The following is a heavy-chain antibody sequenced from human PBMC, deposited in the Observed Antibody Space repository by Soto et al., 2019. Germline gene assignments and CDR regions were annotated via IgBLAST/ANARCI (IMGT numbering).Heavy chain of an antibody. J-gene: IGHJ5*02. V-gene: IGHV1-2*02. CDR1: GYAFTGYY. D-gene: IGHD6-13*01. Sequence: GASMEVSCTASGYAFTGYYLPWVRQAPGPGVEWMGWINPNSGGANYAQKLQGRVIMTRDTSISTADLELSRLRSDDTAVYYCARPPVPIGYSSSCENWFDPWGQGTLVTVSS. CDR2: INPNSGGA. CDR3: ARPPVPIGYSSSCENWFDP.